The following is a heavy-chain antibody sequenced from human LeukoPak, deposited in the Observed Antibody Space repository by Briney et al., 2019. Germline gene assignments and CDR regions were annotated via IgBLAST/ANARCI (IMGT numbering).Heavy chain of an antibody. V-gene: IGHV3-48*04. Sequence: GGSLRLSCAASGFTFSSYSMNWVRQAPGKGLEWVSYISSASGSIYYADSVKGRFTISRDNAKNSLYLQMNSLRAEDTALYYCARDKYGHNPNLDYWGQGSLVTVSS. CDR1: GFTFSSYS. CDR3: ARDKYGHNPNLDY. J-gene: IGHJ4*02. D-gene: IGHD1-14*01. CDR2: ISSASGSI.